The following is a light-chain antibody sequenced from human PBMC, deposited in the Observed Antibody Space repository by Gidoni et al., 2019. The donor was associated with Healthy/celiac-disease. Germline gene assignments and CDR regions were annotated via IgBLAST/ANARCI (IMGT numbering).Light chain of an antibody. V-gene: IGKV3-11*01. CDR1: QSVSSY. CDR2: EAS. Sequence: EIVLTQSPATLSLSPGERATLSCRASQSVSSYLAWYQQKPGQAPRLLISEASNRATGIPARFSGSVSGTDFTLTISSLEPEDFAVYYCQQRSNWPLTFGGGTKVEIK. CDR3: QQRSNWPLT. J-gene: IGKJ4*01.